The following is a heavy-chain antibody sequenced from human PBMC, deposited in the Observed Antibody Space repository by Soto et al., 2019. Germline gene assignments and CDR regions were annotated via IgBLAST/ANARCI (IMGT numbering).Heavy chain of an antibody. CDR1: GVSFNNNG. J-gene: IGHJ6*02. CDR2: VSPPFRTS. V-gene: IGHV1-69*01. CDR3: ARVLYYGSGSYSPYGMDV. D-gene: IGHD3-10*01. Sequence: QVQLVQSGAEVKKPGSSVKVSCKTSGVSFNNNGIGWVRQAPGHGLEWMGGVSPPFRTSNYARKLQGRISITADASTGTVTTELSSLTSEDTAQYYCARVLYYGSGSYSPYGMDVWGQGTTVTVSS.